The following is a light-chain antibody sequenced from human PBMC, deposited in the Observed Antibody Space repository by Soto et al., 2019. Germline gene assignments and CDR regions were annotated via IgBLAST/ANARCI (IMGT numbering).Light chain of an antibody. CDR2: DAS. J-gene: IGKJ5*01. V-gene: IGKV3-11*01. CDR1: QSVSSY. Sequence: ESVLTQSPATLSLSPGERATLSCRASQSVSSYLAWYQQKPGQAPRLLIYDASNRATGIPARFSGSGSGTDFTLSISRLEPEDFAVYYCQQRSNWPITLGQGTRLEIK. CDR3: QQRSNWPIT.